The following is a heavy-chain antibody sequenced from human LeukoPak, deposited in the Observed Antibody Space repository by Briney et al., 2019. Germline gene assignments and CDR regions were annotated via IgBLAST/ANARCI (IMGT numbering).Heavy chain of an antibody. CDR2: IKADGSKE. D-gene: IGHD3-10*01. J-gene: IGHJ5*02. V-gene: IGHV3-7*04. CDR1: GFTFSGAW. Sequence: GGSLRLPCAASGFTFSGAWMSWVRQAPGKGLQWVAAIKADGSKEYYLDSVKGRFIISRDNSKNTLYLQMNSLRAEDTAVYYCARAISMVRGERWFDPWGQGTLVTVSS. CDR3: ARAISMVRGERWFDP.